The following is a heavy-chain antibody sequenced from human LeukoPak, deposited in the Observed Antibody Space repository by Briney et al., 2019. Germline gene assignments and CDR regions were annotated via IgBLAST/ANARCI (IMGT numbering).Heavy chain of an antibody. CDR1: GFTFSSYA. CDR2: ISGSGGST. V-gene: IGHV3-23*01. D-gene: IGHD3-9*01. J-gene: IGHJ4*02. Sequence: GGSLRLSCAASGFTFSSYAMSWVRQAPGKGLEWVSAISGSGGSTYYADSVKGRFTISRDNSKNTLYLQMNSLRAEDTAVYYCAKDRRYDILTDSLNYWGQGTLVTVSS. CDR3: AKDRRYDILTDSLNY.